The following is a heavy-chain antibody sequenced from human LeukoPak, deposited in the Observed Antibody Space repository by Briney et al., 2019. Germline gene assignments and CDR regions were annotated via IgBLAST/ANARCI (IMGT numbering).Heavy chain of an antibody. Sequence: PGGSLRLSCAASGFTLSYYWMHWVRQGPGKGLVWVSTINGDGSSTNYADSVKGRFTISRDNAKNTLYLEMISLRVEDTAVYYCARDPRNKGFDPWGQGTLVTVSS. CDR1: GFTLSYYW. V-gene: IGHV3-74*01. CDR3: ARDPRNKGFDP. CDR2: INGDGSST. D-gene: IGHD1/OR15-1a*01. J-gene: IGHJ5*02.